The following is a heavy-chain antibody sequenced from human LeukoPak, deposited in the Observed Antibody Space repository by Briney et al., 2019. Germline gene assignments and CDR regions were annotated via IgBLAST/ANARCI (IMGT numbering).Heavy chain of an antibody. CDR3: VRNSSSSWGYYSMDV. Sequence: SETLSLTCSVSGASISSYSWSWIRQTPGKGLEWIGYIYNSATTNYNPSLKSRLTISVDTSKNQISLKLTSVTAADTAVYYCVRNSSSSWGYYSMDVWGKGTTVTVSS. J-gene: IGHJ6*03. CDR2: IYNSATT. V-gene: IGHV4-59*01. CDR1: GASISSYS. D-gene: IGHD6-13*01.